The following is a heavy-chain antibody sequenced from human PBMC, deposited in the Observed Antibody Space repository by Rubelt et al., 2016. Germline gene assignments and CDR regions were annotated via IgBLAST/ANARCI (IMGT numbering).Heavy chain of an antibody. V-gene: IGHV3-23*01. CDR1: GFTFSSYA. CDR2: NSGSGGST. CDR3: AKVPIRTVTSTFDY. D-gene: IGHD4-17*01. Sequence: EVQLLESGGGLVQPGGSLRLSCAASGFTFSSYAMSWVRQATGKGLEWGSANSGSGGSTDYADSVKGRFTISRDNSQHTLYLQMNSLMADDTAVYYCAKVPIRTVTSTFDYWGQGTLVTVSS. J-gene: IGHJ4*02.